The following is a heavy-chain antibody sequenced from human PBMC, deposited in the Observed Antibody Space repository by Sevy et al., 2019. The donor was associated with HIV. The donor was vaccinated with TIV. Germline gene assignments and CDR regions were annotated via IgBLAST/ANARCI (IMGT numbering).Heavy chain of an antibody. D-gene: IGHD2-21*02. CDR1: GGTFSSYA. CDR3: ARGLTVVTPSRGDAFDI. J-gene: IGHJ3*02. Sequence: ASVTVSCKASGGTFSSYAISWVRQAPGQGLEWMGRIIPIFGTANYAQKFQGRVTITADESTSTAYMELSSLRSEDTAVYYCARGLTVVTPSRGDAFDIWGQGTMVTVSS. CDR2: IIPIFGTA. V-gene: IGHV1-69*13.